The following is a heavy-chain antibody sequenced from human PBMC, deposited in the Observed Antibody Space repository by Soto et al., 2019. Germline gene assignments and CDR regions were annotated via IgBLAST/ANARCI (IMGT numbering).Heavy chain of an antibody. V-gene: IGHV3-33*01. CDR3: ARDCAGYSSGWYQRGGFDY. D-gene: IGHD6-19*01. J-gene: IGHJ4*02. Sequence: QVQLVESGGGVVQPGRSLRLSCAASGFTFSSYGMHWVRQAPGKGLEWVAVIWYDASNKYYADSVKGRFTISRDNSKNPLYLQMNSLSAEDTAVYYCARDCAGYSSGWYQRGGFDYWGQGTLVTVSS. CDR1: GFTFSSYG. CDR2: IWYDASNK.